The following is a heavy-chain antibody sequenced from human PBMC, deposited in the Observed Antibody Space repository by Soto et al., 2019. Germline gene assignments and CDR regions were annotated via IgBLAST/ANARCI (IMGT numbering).Heavy chain of an antibody. Sequence: ASVKVSCKASGYTFTNYYMHWVRQAPGQGLEWMGIINPSDSSTNYAQKFQGRVTMTRDTSTSTVYMELSSLRSEDTAVYYCAREVGRTRNWFDPWGQGTQVTVSS. CDR2: INPSDSST. V-gene: IGHV1-46*01. CDR1: GYTFTNYY. CDR3: AREVGRTRNWFDP. J-gene: IGHJ5*02. D-gene: IGHD1-1*01.